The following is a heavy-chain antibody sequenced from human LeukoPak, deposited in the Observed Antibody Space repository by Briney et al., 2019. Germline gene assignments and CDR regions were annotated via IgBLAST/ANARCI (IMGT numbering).Heavy chain of an antibody. J-gene: IGHJ5*02. CDR2: FNPSGSST. Sequence: ASVKVSCKASGYAFTRHYMHWVRQAPGQGLEWMGLFNPSGSSTIYAQKFQGRVTMTRDMSTSTDYMELSSLRSEDTAVYYCARDNSVGDYAWWFDPWGQGTLVTVSS. D-gene: IGHD1-26*01. V-gene: IGHV1-46*01. CDR3: ARDNSVGDYAWWFDP. CDR1: GYAFTRHY.